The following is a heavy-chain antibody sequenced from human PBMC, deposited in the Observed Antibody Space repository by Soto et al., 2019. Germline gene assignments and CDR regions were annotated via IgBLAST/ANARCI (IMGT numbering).Heavy chain of an antibody. V-gene: IGHV1-69*13. CDR2: IIPIFGTA. J-gene: IGHJ4*02. Sequence: SVKVSCKASGGTFSSYAISWVRQAPGQGLEWMGGIIPIFGTANYAQKFQGRVTITADESTSTAYMELSSLRSEDTAVYYCARGRYSSSQRRYYFDYWGQGTLVTVSS. CDR3: ARGRYSSSQRRYYFDY. D-gene: IGHD6-13*01. CDR1: GGTFSSYA.